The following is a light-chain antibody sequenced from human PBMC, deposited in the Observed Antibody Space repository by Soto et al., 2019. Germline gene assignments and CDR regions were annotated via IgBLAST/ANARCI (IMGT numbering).Light chain of an antibody. CDR2: DAS. CDR1: QGISSA. V-gene: IGKV1-13*02. Sequence: AIQLTQSPSSLSASVGERVTITCRASQGISSALVWYQQKPGKAPKLLIYDASSLESGVPSRFSGSGTGTDFTLTISSLQPEDFATYYCQQYNSYPRFTFGPGTKVDIK. CDR3: QQYNSYPRFT. J-gene: IGKJ3*01.